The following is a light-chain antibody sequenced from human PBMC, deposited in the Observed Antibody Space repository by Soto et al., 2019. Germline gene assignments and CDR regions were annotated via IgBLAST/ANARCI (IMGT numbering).Light chain of an antibody. J-gene: IGKJ2*01. CDR3: QQYGRSLVT. CDR1: QSVSSSY. CDR2: GAS. Sequence: EIVLTQSPGTLSLSPGERATLSCRASQSVSSSYLAWYQQKPGQAPRLLMYGASSRATGIPDRFSGSGSGTDFTLTISRLEPEDFAVYYCQQYGRSLVTFGQGTKLEI. V-gene: IGKV3-20*01.